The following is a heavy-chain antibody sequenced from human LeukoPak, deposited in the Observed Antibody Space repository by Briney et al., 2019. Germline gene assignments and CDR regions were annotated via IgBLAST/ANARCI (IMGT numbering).Heavy chain of an antibody. D-gene: IGHD2-15*01. Sequence: GGSLRLSCAASGFTFSSYAMHWVRQAPGKGLEWVAVISYDGSNKYYADSVKGRFTISRDNSKNTLYLQMNSLRAEDTAVYYCAREGLHRNFDYWGQGTLVTVSS. CDR2: ISYDGSNK. CDR3: AREGLHRNFDY. CDR1: GFTFSSYA. V-gene: IGHV3-30-3*01. J-gene: IGHJ4*02.